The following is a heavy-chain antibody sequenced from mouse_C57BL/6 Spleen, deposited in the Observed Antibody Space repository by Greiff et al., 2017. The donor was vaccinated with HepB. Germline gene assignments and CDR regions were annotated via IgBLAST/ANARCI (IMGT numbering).Heavy chain of an antibody. Sequence: QVQLQQSGPELVKPGASVKISCKASGYAFSSSWMNWVKQRPGKGLEWIGRIYPGDGDTNYNGKFKGKATLTADKSSSTAYMQLSSLTSEDSAVYFCANPGKGYAMDYWGQGTSVTVSS. V-gene: IGHV1-82*01. CDR1: GYAFSSSW. CDR2: IYPGDGDT. CDR3: ANPGKGYAMDY. J-gene: IGHJ4*01. D-gene: IGHD4-1*01.